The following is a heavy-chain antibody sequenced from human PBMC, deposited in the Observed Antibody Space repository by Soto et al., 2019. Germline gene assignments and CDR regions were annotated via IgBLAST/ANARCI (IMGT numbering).Heavy chain of an antibody. CDR2: IYYSGST. J-gene: IGHJ4*02. CDR3: ATLYHYDRSGHWDY. Sequence: SETLSLTCTVSGGSISSGDYYWRWIRQPPGKGLEWIGYIYYSGSTYYNPSLKSRVTISVDTSKNPFSLNLSSVTAADTAVYSCATLYHYDRSGHWDYWGQGTLVTVSS. D-gene: IGHD3-22*01. CDR1: GGSISSGDYY. V-gene: IGHV4-30-4*01.